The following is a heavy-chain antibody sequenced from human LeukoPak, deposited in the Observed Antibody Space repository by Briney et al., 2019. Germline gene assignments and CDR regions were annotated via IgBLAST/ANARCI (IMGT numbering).Heavy chain of an antibody. CDR2: IKQDGSEK. CDR1: GFTFSSYW. D-gene: IGHD3-10*01. J-gene: IGHJ5*02. CDR3: APWHNLLWFGESFS. Sequence: PGGSLRLSCAASGFTFSSYWMNWARQAPGKGLEWVANIKQDGSEKYYVDSVKGRFTVSRDNAKNSLYLQMNSLRAEDTAVYYCAPWHNLLWFGESFSWGQGTLVTVSS. V-gene: IGHV3-7*01.